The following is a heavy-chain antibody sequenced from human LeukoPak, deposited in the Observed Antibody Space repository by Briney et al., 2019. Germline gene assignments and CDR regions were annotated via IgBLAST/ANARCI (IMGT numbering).Heavy chain of an antibody. V-gene: IGHV1-8*01. CDR2: MNPNSGNT. Sequence: GSVKVSCKASGYTFTSYDINWVRQATGQGLEWMGWMNPNSGNTGYAQKFQGRVTMTRNTSISTAYMGLSSLRSEDTAVYYCARGGELLWFGELLHYYYYYGMDVWGQGTTVTVSS. J-gene: IGHJ6*02. CDR1: GYTFTSYD. D-gene: IGHD3-10*01. CDR3: ARGGELLWFGELLHYYYYYGMDV.